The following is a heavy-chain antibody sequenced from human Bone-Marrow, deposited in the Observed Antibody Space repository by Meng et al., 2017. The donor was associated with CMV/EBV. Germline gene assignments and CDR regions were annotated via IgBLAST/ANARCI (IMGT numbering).Heavy chain of an antibody. CDR2: INPNSGGT. D-gene: IGHD3-10*01. Sequence: ASVKVSCKASGYTFTGYYMHWVRQAPGQGLEWMGWINPNSGGTNYAQKFQGRVTISVDTSKNQFSLKLSSVTAADTAVYYCARHIDSGRYSGFDYWGQGTLVTVSS. CDR1: GYTFTGYY. V-gene: IGHV1-2*02. CDR3: ARHIDSGRYSGFDY. J-gene: IGHJ4*02.